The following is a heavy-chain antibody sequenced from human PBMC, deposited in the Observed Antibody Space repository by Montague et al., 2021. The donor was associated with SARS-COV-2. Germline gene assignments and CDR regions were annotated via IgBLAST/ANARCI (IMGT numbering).Heavy chain of an antibody. CDR3: ARLGDGVVPSPILGVGPYYSYYYMDV. Sequence: SETLSLTCAVHGGSFSTYSWNWIRQPPGKGLEWIGEIHHGGSTNYNPSLKSRVTISADTSKNQFSLKLTSAAAADTAVCYCARLGDGVVPSPILGVGPYYSYYYMDVWGKGTTVTVSS. D-gene: IGHD3-10*01. CDR2: IHHGGST. CDR1: GGSFSTYS. J-gene: IGHJ6*03. V-gene: IGHV4-34*01.